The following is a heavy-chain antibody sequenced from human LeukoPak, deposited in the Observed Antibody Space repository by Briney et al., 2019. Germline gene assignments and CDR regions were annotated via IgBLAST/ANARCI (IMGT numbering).Heavy chain of an antibody. J-gene: IGHJ3*02. D-gene: IGHD3-22*01. CDR3: AGAVVLRNAFDI. V-gene: IGHV3-53*01. CDR2: IYSGGST. Sequence: GGSLRLSCAASGFTVSSNYMSWVRQASGKGLEWVSVIYSGGSTYYADSVKGRFTISRDNSKNTLYLQMNSLRAEDTAVYYCAGAVVLRNAFDIWGQGTMVTVSS. CDR1: GFTVSSNY.